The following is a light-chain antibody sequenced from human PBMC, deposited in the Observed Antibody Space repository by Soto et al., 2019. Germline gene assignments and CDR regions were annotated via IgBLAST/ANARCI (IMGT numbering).Light chain of an antibody. CDR1: QNISSY. CDR3: QQFHDWPMT. Sequence: IVLTQSPVTLSLSPGERATLSCRASQNISSYLIWYQQKPGQAPRLLMYDVSNRATGIPARFSGSGSGTDFTLTVSSLEPEDLAVYYCQQFHDWPMTFGPGTKVD. CDR2: DVS. V-gene: IGKV3-11*01. J-gene: IGKJ3*01.